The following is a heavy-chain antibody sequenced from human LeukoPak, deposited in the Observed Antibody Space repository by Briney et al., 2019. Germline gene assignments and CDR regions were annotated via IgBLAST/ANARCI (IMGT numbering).Heavy chain of an antibody. J-gene: IGHJ4*02. Sequence: SETLSLTCAVSGGSISSGGYSWSWIRQPPGKGLEWIGYIYHSGSTYYNPSLKSRVTISVDRSKNQFSLKLSSVTAADTAVYYCARGRRDGYKLGPFDYWGQGTLVTVSS. CDR1: GGSISSGGYS. CDR3: ARGRRDGYKLGPFDY. CDR2: IYHSGST. D-gene: IGHD5-24*01. V-gene: IGHV4-30-2*01.